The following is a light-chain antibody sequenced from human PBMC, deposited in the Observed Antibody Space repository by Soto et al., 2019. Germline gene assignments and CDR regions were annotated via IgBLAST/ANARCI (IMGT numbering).Light chain of an antibody. CDR3: QHYNSYPEA. V-gene: IGKV1-5*03. CDR2: KAS. CDR1: QTISSW. J-gene: IGKJ1*01. Sequence: IQMPQTPSTLSGSVGDRVTITCRASQTISSWLAWYQQKPGKAPKLLIYKASTLKSGVPSRFSGSGSGTEFTLTISSLQPDDFATYYCQHYNSYPEAFGQGTKVDIK.